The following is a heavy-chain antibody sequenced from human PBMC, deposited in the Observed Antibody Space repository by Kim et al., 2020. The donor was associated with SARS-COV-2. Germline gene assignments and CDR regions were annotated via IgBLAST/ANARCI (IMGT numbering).Heavy chain of an antibody. CDR3: ARVSGYYDSSGYYEGDY. CDR2: INPNSGGT. V-gene: IGHV1-2*02. J-gene: IGHJ4*02. D-gene: IGHD3-22*01. CDR1: GYTFTGYY. Sequence: ASVKVSCKASGYTFTGYYMHWVRQAPGQGLEWMGWINPNSGGTNYAQKFQGRVTMTRDTSISTAYMELSRLRSDDTAVYYCARVSGYYDSSGYYEGDYWGQGTLVTVSS.